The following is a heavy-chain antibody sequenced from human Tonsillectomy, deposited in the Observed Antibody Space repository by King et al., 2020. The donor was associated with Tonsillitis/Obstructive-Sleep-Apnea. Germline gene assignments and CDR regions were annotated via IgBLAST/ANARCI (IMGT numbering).Heavy chain of an antibody. J-gene: IGHJ4*02. Sequence: VQLVESGGGLVQPGGSLRLSCASSGFTFSNFWSSWVRQAPGTGLEWVANIKEDGSEKNYVDSVKGRFTLTRDNAMNSVYLQMNSLSAEDTAVYYCASGGHLDYWGQGTLGSVSS. V-gene: IGHV3-7*02. CDR3: ASGGHLDY. CDR2: IKEDGSEK. D-gene: IGHD3-16*01. CDR1: GFTFSNFW.